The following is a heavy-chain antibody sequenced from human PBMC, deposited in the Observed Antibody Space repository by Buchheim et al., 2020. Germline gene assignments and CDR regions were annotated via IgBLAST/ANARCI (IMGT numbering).Heavy chain of an antibody. D-gene: IGHD1-26*01. J-gene: IGHJ6*02. CDR3: ARGWFQGGSSRLGYYGMDV. CDR1: GGSVSSGSYY. CDR2: IYYSGST. V-gene: IGHV4-61*01. Sequence: QVQLQESGPGLVKPSETLSLTCTVSGGSVSSGSYYWSWIRQPPGKGLEWIGYIYYSGSTNYNPSLKSRVTISVATSNNQFSLKLGSVTAADTAVYYCARGWFQGGSSRLGYYGMDVWGQGTT.